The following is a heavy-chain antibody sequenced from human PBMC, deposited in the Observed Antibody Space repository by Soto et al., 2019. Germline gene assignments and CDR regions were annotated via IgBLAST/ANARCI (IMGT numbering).Heavy chain of an antibody. CDR2: IWYDGSNK. CDR1: GFTFSSYG. Sequence: GGSLRLSCAASGFTFSSYGMHWVRQAPGKGLEWVAVIWYDGSNKYYADSVKGRFTISRDNSKNTLYLQMHSLRAEDTAVYYCARGPSSNYYYYYGMDVWGQGTTVTVSS. CDR3: ARGPSSNYYYYYGMDV. D-gene: IGHD4-4*01. J-gene: IGHJ6*02. V-gene: IGHV3-33*01.